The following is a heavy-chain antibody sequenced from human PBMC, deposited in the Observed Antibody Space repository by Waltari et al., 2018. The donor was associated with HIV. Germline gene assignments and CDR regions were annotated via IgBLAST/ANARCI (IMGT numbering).Heavy chain of an antibody. CDR1: GYTFSDYY. Sequence: QVHLVQSGSAVKKPGASVKVSCKTSGYTFSDYYIHWVRQAPGQGREWMGRSSPDGDGTNFAQKCRGRVTMTRDTSLRTAYMELSRLTSDDTAVYFCTRLLGAECSDETCYNGFDSWGQGTLVIVSS. CDR3: TRLLGAECSDETCYNGFDS. CDR2: SSPDGDGT. V-gene: IGHV1-2*06. D-gene: IGHD2-15*01. J-gene: IGHJ5*01.